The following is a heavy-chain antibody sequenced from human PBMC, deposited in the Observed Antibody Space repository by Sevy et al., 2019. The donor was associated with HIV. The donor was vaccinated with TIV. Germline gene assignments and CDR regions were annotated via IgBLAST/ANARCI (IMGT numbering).Heavy chain of an antibody. D-gene: IGHD3-9*01. J-gene: IGHJ4*02. CDR1: GFDFNNHW. Sequence: GGSLRLSCAASGFDFNNHWMSWVRQAPVKGLEWVANIKHDGSETYYVDSLEGRFTISRDNAKNSLSLQINDLRAEDTAMYYCARLPTGLQSFNYLLSTYFDSWGQGTLVTVSS. CDR3: ARLPTGLQSFNYLLSTYFDS. CDR2: IKHDGSET. V-gene: IGHV3-7*03.